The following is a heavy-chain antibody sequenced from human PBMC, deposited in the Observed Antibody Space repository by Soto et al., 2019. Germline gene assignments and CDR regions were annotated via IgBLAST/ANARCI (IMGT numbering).Heavy chain of an antibody. D-gene: IGHD2-15*01. V-gene: IGHV3-30-3*01. CDR1: GFTFSSNA. J-gene: IGHJ6*02. CDR3: ARAGCDGGRCYTLVGLRYGMDV. Sequence: QVQLVESGGGVVQPGRSLRLSCAASGFTFSSNAMYWVRQAPGKGLEWVAVTSYDGSNKYYADSVKGRFTISRDNSKNTLYLQMNSLRAEDTAVYYCARAGCDGGRCYTLVGLRYGMDVWGQGTTVTVSS. CDR2: TSYDGSNK.